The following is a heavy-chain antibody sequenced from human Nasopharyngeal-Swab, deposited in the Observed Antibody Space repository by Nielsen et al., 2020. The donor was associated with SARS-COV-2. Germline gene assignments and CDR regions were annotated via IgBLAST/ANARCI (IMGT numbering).Heavy chain of an antibody. CDR3: ATVKTYYYDSSGDRGDAFDI. J-gene: IGHJ3*02. CDR2: IIPIFGTA. V-gene: IGHV1-69*06. Sequence: SVKVSCKASGGTFSSYAISWVRQAPGQGLEWMGGIIPIFGTANYAQKFRGRVTITADKSTSTAYMELSSLRSEDTAVYYCATVKTYYYDSSGDRGDAFDIWGQGTMVTVSS. D-gene: IGHD3-22*01. CDR1: GGTFSSYA.